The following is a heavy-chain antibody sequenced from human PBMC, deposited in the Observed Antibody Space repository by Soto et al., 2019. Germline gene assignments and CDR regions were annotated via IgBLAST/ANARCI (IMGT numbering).Heavy chain of an antibody. CDR3: ARAYRRSDDFDY. Sequence: QVQLVQSGAEVKKPGASVKVSCKASGYAFTDYYMHWVRQAPGQGLEWMGWINPNSGGTNYAQKFQGWVTMTRDTSISTAYMELHRDDTPVYYCARAYRRSDDFDYWGQGTLVNVSS. D-gene: IGHD3-10*01. J-gene: IGHJ4*02. V-gene: IGHV1-2*04. CDR2: INPNSGGT. CDR1: GYAFTDYY.